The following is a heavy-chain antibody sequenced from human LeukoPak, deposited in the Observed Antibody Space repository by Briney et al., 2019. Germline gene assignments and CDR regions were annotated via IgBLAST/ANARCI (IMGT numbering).Heavy chain of an antibody. D-gene: IGHD3-10*01. J-gene: IGHJ4*02. CDR3: ARDRTKTMVRGVIMGLCGY. CDR1: GFTFSSYG. CDR2: IRYDGSNK. Sequence: GGSLRLSCAASGFTFSSYGMHWVRQAPGKGLEWVAFIRYDGSNKYYADSVKGRFTISRDNSKNTLYLQMNSLRAEDTAVYYCARDRTKTMVRGVIMGLCGYWGQGTLVTVSS. V-gene: IGHV3-30*02.